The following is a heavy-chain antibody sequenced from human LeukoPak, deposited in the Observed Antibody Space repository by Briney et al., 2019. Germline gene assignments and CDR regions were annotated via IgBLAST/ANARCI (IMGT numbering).Heavy chain of an antibody. CDR3: ARAPLGPYYDISALGY. Sequence: SETLSLTCTVSGGSISSSSYYWGWIRQPPGKGLEWIGSIYYSGSTYYNPSLKSRVTISVDTSKNQFSLKLSSVTAADTAVYYCARAPLGPYYDISALGYWGQGTLVTVSS. CDR1: GGSISSSSYY. J-gene: IGHJ4*02. D-gene: IGHD3-22*01. V-gene: IGHV4-39*07. CDR2: IYYSGST.